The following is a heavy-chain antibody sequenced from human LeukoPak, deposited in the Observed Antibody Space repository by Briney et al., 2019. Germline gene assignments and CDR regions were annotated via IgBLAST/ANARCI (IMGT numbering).Heavy chain of an antibody. CDR1: GFTFSSYG. CDR2: ISGSGGST. J-gene: IGHJ6*04. D-gene: IGHD3-16*01. Sequence: GGSLRLSCAASGFTFSSYGMSWVRQAPGKGLEWVSAISGSGGSTYYADSVKGRFTISRDNSKNTLYLQMNSLRADDTAVYYCARGRGRNPSGYYYYMDVWGKGTTVTISS. CDR3: ARGRGRNPSGYYYYMDV. V-gene: IGHV3-23*01.